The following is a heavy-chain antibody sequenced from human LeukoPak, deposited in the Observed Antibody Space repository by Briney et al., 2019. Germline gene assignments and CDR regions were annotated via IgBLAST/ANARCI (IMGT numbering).Heavy chain of an antibody. CDR2: IKEDGNEM. CDR1: GFTFSSYW. J-gene: IGHJ3*02. V-gene: IGHV3-7*01. Sequence: GGSLRLSCAASGFTFSSYWLTWVRQAPRKGLEWVANIKEDGNEMYYVDSVKGRFTISRDNAKNSLLLQMHSLRVEDTAMYYCARDQRIFDIWGQGTMVTVSS. D-gene: IGHD6-25*01. CDR3: ARDQRIFDI.